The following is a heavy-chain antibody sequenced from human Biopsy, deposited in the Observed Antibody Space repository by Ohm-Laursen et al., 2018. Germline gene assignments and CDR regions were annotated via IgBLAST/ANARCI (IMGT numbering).Heavy chain of an antibody. D-gene: IGHD3-3*01. CDR2: ISSGGRA. V-gene: IGHV4-59*01. Sequence: TPSLTCPVSGGSISDDYWNWIRQPPGKGLQVIGYISSGGRAKYNPSLKSRLTISLDTSKNQLSLRLSSVTAADSAIYYCARERQFRFLEGAFDYWGQGILVTVSS. CDR3: ARERQFRFLEGAFDY. J-gene: IGHJ4*02. CDR1: GGSISDDY.